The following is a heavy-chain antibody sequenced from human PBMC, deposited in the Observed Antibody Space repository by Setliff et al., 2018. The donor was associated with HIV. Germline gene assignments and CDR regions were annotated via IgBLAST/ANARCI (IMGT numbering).Heavy chain of an antibody. Sequence: NPSETLSLTCSVYGTSFSDHYWSWVRQTPGKGLEWIGEMNQSGTTNYNPSLKSRVTMSIDTSERQFSLKLTSVTAADTAVYYCVRWYYCVSGACYRADYWGQGTRVTVSS. CDR2: MNQSGTT. D-gene: IGHD2-21*02. J-gene: IGHJ4*02. CDR3: VRWYYCVSGACYRADY. V-gene: IGHV4-34*01. CDR1: GTSFSDHY.